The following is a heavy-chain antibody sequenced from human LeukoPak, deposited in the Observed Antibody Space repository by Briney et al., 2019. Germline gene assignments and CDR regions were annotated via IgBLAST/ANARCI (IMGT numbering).Heavy chain of an antibody. CDR2: INPNSGGT. CDR1: GYTFTGYY. D-gene: IGHD5-12*01. CDR3: ARDLETYSGYDSYGMDG. Sequence: GASVKVSCKASGYTFTGYYMHWVRQAPGQGLEWMGWINPNSGGTNYAQKFQGWVTKTRDTSISTAYMELSRLRSDDTAVYYCARDLETYSGYDSYGMDGWGQGTTVTVSS. V-gene: IGHV1-2*04. J-gene: IGHJ6*02.